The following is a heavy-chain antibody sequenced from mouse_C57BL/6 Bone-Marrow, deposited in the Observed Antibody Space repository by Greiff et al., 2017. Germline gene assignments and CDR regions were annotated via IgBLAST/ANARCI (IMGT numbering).Heavy chain of an antibody. D-gene: IGHD3-3*01. CDR2: IYPSDSET. J-gene: IGHJ1*03. Sequence: VQLQQPGAELVRPGSSVKLSCKASGYTFTSYWMDWVKQRPGQGLEWIGNIYPSDSETHYNQKFKDKATLTVDKSSSTAYMQLSSLTSEDSAVYYCARRGWDWYFDVGGTGTTVTVSS. CDR3: ARRGWDWYFDV. V-gene: IGHV1-61*01. CDR1: GYTFTSYW.